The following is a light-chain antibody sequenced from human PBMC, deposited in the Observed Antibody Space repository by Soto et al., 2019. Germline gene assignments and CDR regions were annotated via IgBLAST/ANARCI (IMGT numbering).Light chain of an antibody. V-gene: IGKV2-30*02. CDR2: KVS. CDR3: MQGTHWPIT. CDR1: QSLVHSDGIAY. Sequence: DVVMPQSPLSLPVTLGQPASISCRSNQSLVHSDGIAYFSWFQQRPGRSQRRIIYKVSNRDSGVQARFSGSGSGTDFALKISRVEAEDVGVYYCMQGTHWPITFGQGTRLEI. J-gene: IGKJ5*01.